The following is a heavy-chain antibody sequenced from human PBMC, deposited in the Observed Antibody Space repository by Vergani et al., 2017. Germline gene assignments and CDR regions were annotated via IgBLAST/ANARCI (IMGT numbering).Heavy chain of an antibody. CDR2: IYYSGST. V-gene: IGHV4-31*02. CDR1: GFTFSNFG. CDR3: ARAPIGSTIFGVVIIRFAFDI. Sequence: QVQLVESAGGVVQPGGSLRLSCAASGFTFSNFGMHWIRQAPGKGLEWIGYIYYSGSTYYNPSLKSRVTISVDTSKNQFSLKLSSVTAADTAVYYCARAPIGSTIFGVVIIRFAFDIWGQGTMVTVSS. J-gene: IGHJ3*02. D-gene: IGHD3-3*01.